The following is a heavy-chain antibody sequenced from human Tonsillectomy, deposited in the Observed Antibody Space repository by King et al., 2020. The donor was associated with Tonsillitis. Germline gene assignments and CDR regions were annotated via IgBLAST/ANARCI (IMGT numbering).Heavy chain of an antibody. Sequence: MHWVRQAPGKGLEWVAVISYDGSNKYYADSLKGRFTISRDNSKNTLYLQMNSLRAEDTAVYYCARGGRLGYCTNGVCYTFDSLGPGTLVTVSS. D-gene: IGHD2-8*01. CDR2: ISYDGSNK. J-gene: IGHJ4*02. V-gene: IGHV3-30*04. CDR3: ARGGRLGYCTNGVCYTFDS.